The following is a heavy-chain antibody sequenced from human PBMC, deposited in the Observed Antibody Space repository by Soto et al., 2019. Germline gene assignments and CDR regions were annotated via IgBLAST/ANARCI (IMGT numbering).Heavy chain of an antibody. CDR1: GFTFSSYA. CDR2: ISGSGGST. V-gene: IGHV3-23*01. J-gene: IGHJ4*02. Sequence: GGSLRLSCAASGFTFSSYAMSWVRQAPGKGLEWVSAISGSGGSTYYADSVKGRFTISRDNSKNTLYLQMNSLRAEDTAVYYCAKQISGSSSWYRCFDYWGQGTLVTVSS. CDR3: AKQISGSSSWYRCFDY. D-gene: IGHD6-13*01.